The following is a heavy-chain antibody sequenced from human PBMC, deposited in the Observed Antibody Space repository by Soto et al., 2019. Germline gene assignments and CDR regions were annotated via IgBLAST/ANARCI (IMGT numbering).Heavy chain of an antibody. J-gene: IGHJ5*02. V-gene: IGHV2-5*08. CDR2: IYWDDDK. D-gene: IGHD2-2*01. CDR3: AHSKIDIVVVPAAVNWFDP. CDR1: GGSVSSGSYY. Sequence: TLSLTCTVSGGSVSSGSYYWSWIRQPPGKALEWFALIYWDDDKRYCPSLKSRLTITKDTSKNQVVLTMTNMDPVDTATYYCAHSKIDIVVVPAAVNWFDPWGQGTLVTVSS.